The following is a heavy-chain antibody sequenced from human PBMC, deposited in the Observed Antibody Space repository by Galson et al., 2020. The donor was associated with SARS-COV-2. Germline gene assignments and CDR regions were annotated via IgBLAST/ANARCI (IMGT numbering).Heavy chain of an antibody. V-gene: IGHV3-30*04. CDR3: ASPYYDFWGGYEYFDD. D-gene: IGHD3-3*01. CDR1: GFTFSSYA. Sequence: GGSLRLSCAASGFTFSSYAMHWVRQAPRKGLEWVAVISYDGSNNYYADSVKGRFTISRDNSKNTLYLQMNSLRAEDTAVYYCASPYYDFWGGYEYFDDWGQGTLVTVSS. CDR2: ISYDGSNN. J-gene: IGHJ4*02.